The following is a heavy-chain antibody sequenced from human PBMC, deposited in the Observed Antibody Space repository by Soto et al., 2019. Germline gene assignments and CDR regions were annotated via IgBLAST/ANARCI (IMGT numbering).Heavy chain of an antibody. Sequence: QLQLQESGPGLVKPSETLSLTCTVSGASISTNNYFWGWIRQPPGKGLEWIGSIYYSGSTYYNPSLRGRVTISVDTSKNQFSLKLSSVTPADTAVYYCASLSPFHCTSTACYQFYYMDVWGKGTTVTVSS. V-gene: IGHV4-39*01. J-gene: IGHJ6*03. CDR2: IYYSGST. CDR3: ASLSPFHCTSTACYQFYYMDV. CDR1: GASISTNNYF. D-gene: IGHD2-2*01.